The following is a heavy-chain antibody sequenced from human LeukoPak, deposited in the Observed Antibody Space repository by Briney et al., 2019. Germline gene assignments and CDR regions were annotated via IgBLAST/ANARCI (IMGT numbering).Heavy chain of an antibody. CDR1: GFTFRSYA. J-gene: IGHJ6*02. V-gene: IGHV3-23*01. CDR2: ITDSDSGT. D-gene: IGHD6-13*01. Sequence: GGSLRLSCAASGFTFRSYALSWDRQAPGKGLEWVSAITDSDSGTYYADSVKGRFTISRDNSKNTLYLQMNSLRAEDTAVYYCAKAYGYSSSWTSNYYFYGLDVWGQGTTVTVSS. CDR3: AKAYGYSSSWTSNYYFYGLDV.